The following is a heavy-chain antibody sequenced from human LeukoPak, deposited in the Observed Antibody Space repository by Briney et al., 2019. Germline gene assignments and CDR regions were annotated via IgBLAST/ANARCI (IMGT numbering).Heavy chain of an antibody. CDR3: ARHGGGYCRSTSCYLFDP. CDR2: IYPGDSDT. V-gene: IGHV5-51*01. Sequence: GESLKISCKASGHSFTTYWIGWVRQMPGKGLEWMGIIYPGDSDTKYSPSFQGQVTISADKSTSTAYLQWSSLKASDTAMYYCARHGGGYCRSTSCYLFDPWGQGTLVTVSS. CDR1: GHSFTTYW. D-gene: IGHD2-2*01. J-gene: IGHJ5*02.